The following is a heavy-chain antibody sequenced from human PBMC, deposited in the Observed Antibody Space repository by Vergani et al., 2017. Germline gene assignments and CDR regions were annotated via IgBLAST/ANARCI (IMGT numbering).Heavy chain of an antibody. D-gene: IGHD6-19*01. Sequence: QVQLQQWGAGLLKPSETLSLTCAVYGGSFSGYYWSWIRQPPGKGLEWIGEINHSGSTNYNPSLKSRVTISVDTSKNQFSLKLSSVTAADTAVYYCARSIAVAGQFRSGLYYYYYYGMDVWGQGTTVTVSS. V-gene: IGHV4-34*01. J-gene: IGHJ6*02. CDR2: INHSGST. CDR1: GGSFSGYY. CDR3: ARSIAVAGQFRSGLYYYYYYGMDV.